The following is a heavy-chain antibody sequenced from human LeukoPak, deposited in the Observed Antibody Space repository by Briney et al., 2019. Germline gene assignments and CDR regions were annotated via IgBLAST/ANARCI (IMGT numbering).Heavy chain of an antibody. V-gene: IGHV4-59*01. CDR3: ARVDYGGSHFDY. Sequence: PSETLSLTCTVSGGSISSYYWSWIRQPPGKGLEWIGYIYYSGSTNYNPSLKSRVTISVDTSKNQFSLKLSSVTAADTAVHYCARVDYGGSHFDYWGQGTLVTVSS. CDR2: IYYSGST. J-gene: IGHJ4*02. D-gene: IGHD4-23*01. CDR1: GGSISSYY.